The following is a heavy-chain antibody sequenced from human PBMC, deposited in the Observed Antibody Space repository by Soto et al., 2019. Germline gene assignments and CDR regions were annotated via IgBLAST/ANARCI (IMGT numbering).Heavy chain of an antibody. CDR2: VNPNNGHT. Sequence: QVQLVQSGAEVKKPGASVKVSCKASGYTFTSYDINWVRQATGQGLEWMGWVNPNNGHTGYAQKFQGRATMTRNTSISTAYMELDSLRSEDTAVYYCVGLFYYGSGSWVEWGQGTLVTVSS. J-gene: IGHJ4*02. CDR3: VGLFYYGSGSWVE. D-gene: IGHD3-10*01. CDR1: GYTFTSYD. V-gene: IGHV1-8*01.